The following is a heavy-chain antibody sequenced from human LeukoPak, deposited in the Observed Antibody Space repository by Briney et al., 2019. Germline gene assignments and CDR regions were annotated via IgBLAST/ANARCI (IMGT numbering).Heavy chain of an antibody. CDR3: ARLVDFWSGYATGGFDY. CDR1: GYTFTSYG. D-gene: IGHD3-3*01. CDR2: IIPIFGTA. J-gene: IGHJ4*02. Sequence: GASVKVSCKASGYTFTSYGISWVRQAPGQGLEWMGGIIPIFGTANYAQKFQGRVTITADESTSTAYMELSSLRSEDTAVYYCARLVDFWSGYATGGFDYWGQGTLVTVSS. V-gene: IGHV1-69*13.